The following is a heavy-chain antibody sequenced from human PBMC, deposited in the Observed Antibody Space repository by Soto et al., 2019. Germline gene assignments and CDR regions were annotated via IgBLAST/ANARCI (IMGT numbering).Heavy chain of an antibody. J-gene: IGHJ6*02. CDR1: GFTFSSYW. V-gene: IGHV3-7*03. D-gene: IGHD3-3*01. CDR3: ARDGGAIIPSCYGMDV. Sequence: PGGSLRLSCAASGFTFSSYWMIWVRQAPGKGLEWVANIKQDGSEKYYVDSVKGRFTISRDNAKNSLYLQMNSLRAEDTAVYYCARDGGAIIPSCYGMDVWGQGTTVTVSS. CDR2: IKQDGSEK.